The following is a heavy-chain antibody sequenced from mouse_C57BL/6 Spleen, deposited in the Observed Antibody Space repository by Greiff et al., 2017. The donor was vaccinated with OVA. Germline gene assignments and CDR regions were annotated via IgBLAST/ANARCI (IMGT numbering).Heavy chain of an antibody. CDR3: ARGYYSNYERYFDV. CDR1: GSTFTSYW. V-gene: IGHV1-72*01. CDR2: IDPNSGGT. D-gene: IGHD2-5*01. Sequence: QVQLQQPGAELVKPGASVKLSCKASGSTFTSYWMPWVKQRHGRGLEWIGRIDPNSGGTQYNEKFQSKAPLTVAKPSSTAYRELSSLTSEDAAVDYCARGYYSNYERYFDVWGTGTTVTVSS. J-gene: IGHJ1*03.